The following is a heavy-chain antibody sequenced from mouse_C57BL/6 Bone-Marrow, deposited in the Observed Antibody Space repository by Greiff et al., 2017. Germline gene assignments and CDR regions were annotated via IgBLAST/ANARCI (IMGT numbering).Heavy chain of an antibody. J-gene: IGHJ2*01. D-gene: IGHD1-1*01. V-gene: IGHV1-15*01. CDR1: GYTFTDYE. CDR3: TRPVGFDY. CDR2: IDPETGGT. Sequence: QVQLKESGAELVRPGASVTLSCKASGYTFTDYEMHWVKQTPVHGLEWIGAIDPETGGTAYNQKFKCKAILTADKSSSTAYMELRSLTSEDSAVYYCTRPVGFDYWGQGTTLTVSS.